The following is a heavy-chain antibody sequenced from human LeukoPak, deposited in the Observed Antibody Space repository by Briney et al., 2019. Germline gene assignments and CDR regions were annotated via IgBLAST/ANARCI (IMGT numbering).Heavy chain of an antibody. CDR2: ISSSSSYI. Sequence: GGSLRLSCAASGFTFSSYIMNWVRQAPGKGLEWVSSISSSSSYIYYADSVKGRFTISRDNAKNSLYLQMNGLRAEDTAVYYCARAGVWMQPYDYWGQGTLVTVSS. J-gene: IGHJ4*02. V-gene: IGHV3-21*01. CDR1: GFTFSSYI. CDR3: ARAGVWMQPYDY. D-gene: IGHD5-18*01.